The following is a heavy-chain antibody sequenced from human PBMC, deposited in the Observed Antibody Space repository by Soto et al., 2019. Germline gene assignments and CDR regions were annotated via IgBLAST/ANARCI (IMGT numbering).Heavy chain of an antibody. Sequence: QVQLVQSGAEVKKPGSSVKVSCKASGGTFSSYAISWVRQAPGQGLEWMGGIIPIFGTANYAQKFQGRVTITADKSTSTAYMELSSLRSEDTAVYYCATQGSYGGNPGGFYYYGMDVWGQGTTVTVSS. CDR2: IIPIFGTA. J-gene: IGHJ6*02. D-gene: IGHD4-17*01. V-gene: IGHV1-69*06. CDR1: GGTFSSYA. CDR3: ATQGSYGGNPGGFYYYGMDV.